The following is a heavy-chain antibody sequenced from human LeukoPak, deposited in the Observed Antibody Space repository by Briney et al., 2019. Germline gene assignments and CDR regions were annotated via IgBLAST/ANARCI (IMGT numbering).Heavy chain of an antibody. CDR1: GFTFSSYS. CDR3: AREGVYSYPLLLDY. D-gene: IGHD5-18*01. Sequence: KPGGSLRLSCAASGFTFSSYSMNWVRQAPGKGLEWVSSISSSSSYIYYADSVKGRFTISRDNAKNSLYLQMNSLRSEDTAVYYCAREGVYSYPLLLDYWGQGTLVTVSS. V-gene: IGHV3-21*04. J-gene: IGHJ4*02. CDR2: ISSSSSYI.